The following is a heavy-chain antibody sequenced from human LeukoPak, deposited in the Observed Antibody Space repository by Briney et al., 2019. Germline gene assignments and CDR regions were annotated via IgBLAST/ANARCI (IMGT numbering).Heavy chain of an antibody. CDR3: AREYSSGWSGAGY. J-gene: IGHJ4*02. CDR2: IYYSGST. Sequence: SETLSLTCTVSGGSISSYYWSWIRQPPGKGLEWIGYIYYSGSTNYNPSLESRVTISVDTSKNQFSLKLSSVTAADTAVYYCAREYSSGWSGAGYWGQGTLVTVSS. CDR1: GGSISSYY. D-gene: IGHD6-19*01. V-gene: IGHV4-59*01.